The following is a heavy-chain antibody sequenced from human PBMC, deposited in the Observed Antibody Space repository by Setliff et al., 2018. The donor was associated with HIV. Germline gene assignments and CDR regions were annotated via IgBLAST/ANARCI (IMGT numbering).Heavy chain of an antibody. J-gene: IGHJ3*02. CDR1: GFTFSSYT. V-gene: IGHV3-21*04. D-gene: IGHD6-19*01. Sequence: GGSLRLSCAASGFTFSSYTMNWVRQAPGKGLEWVSSISSSSYYIYYADSVKGRFIISRDNAKNSLYLPMNSLRAEDMALYYCVRDKWLVPDTFDIWGQGTMVTVSS. CDR3: VRDKWLVPDTFDI. CDR2: ISSSSYYI.